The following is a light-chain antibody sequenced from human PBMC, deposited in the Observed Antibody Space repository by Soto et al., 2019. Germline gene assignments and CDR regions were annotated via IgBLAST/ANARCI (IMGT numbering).Light chain of an antibody. CDR3: NSYTTSSTYV. CDR2: EVS. CDR1: SSDVGSYNR. V-gene: IGLV2-14*01. J-gene: IGLJ1*01. Sequence: QSALTQPASVSGSPGQSITISCTGTSSDVGSYNRVSWYQQPPGTAPKLMIYEVSNRPSGVSNRFSGSKSGNTASLTISGLLAEDEADYFCNSYTTSSTYVFGTGTKLTVL.